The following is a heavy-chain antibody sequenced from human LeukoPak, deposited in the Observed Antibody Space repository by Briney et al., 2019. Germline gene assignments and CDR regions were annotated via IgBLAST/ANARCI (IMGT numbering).Heavy chain of an antibody. J-gene: IGHJ4*02. CDR3: ARVRNSGSYFDY. CDR2: IYTSGST. V-gene: IGHV4-4*07. D-gene: IGHD1-26*01. Sequence: SETLSLTCTVSGGSISSYYWSWIRQPAGKGLEWIGRIYTSGSTNYNPSLESRVTMSVDTSKNQFSLKLSSVTAADTAVYYCARVRNSGSYFDYWGQGTLVTVSS. CDR1: GGSISSYY.